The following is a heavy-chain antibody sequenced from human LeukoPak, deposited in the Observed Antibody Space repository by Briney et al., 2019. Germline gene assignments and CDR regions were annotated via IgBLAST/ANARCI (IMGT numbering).Heavy chain of an antibody. D-gene: IGHD1-1*01. CDR2: ISGSGGST. CDR1: GFTFSSYA. J-gene: IGHJ6*02. V-gene: IGHV3-23*01. CDR3: AKDSYNPGGMDV. Sequence: PGGSLRLSCAASGFTFSSYAMSWVRQAPGKGLGWVSAISGSGGSTYYADSVKGRFTISRDNSKNTLYLQMNSLRAEDTAVYYCAKDSYNPGGMDVWGQGTTVTVSS.